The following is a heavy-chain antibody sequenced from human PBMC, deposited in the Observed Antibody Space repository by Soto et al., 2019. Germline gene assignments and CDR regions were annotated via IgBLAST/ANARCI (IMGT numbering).Heavy chain of an antibody. CDR1: GFTCSGHW. D-gene: IGHD2-2*01. CDR2: INTDGATS. J-gene: IGHJ3*02. CDR3: AREAGYCSRTSCYRRAFDT. Sequence: EVQLVESGGDLVQPGGSHRLSCAASGFTCSGHWMHWVRQVPGKGLEWVSRINTDGATSTYADSVRGRFTISRDNAKNTLYLQMSALRAEDTALYYCAREAGYCSRTSCYRRAFDTWGQGTTVTVSS. V-gene: IGHV3-74*03.